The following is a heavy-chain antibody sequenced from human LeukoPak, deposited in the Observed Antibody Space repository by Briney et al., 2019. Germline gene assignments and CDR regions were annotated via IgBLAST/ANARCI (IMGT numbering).Heavy chain of an antibody. CDR1: GFTFSSYW. D-gene: IGHD3-3*01. CDR2: INSDGSST. J-gene: IGHJ4*02. V-gene: IGHV3-74*01. Sequence: GGSLRLSCAASGFTFSSYWMHWVRQAPGKGLEWVSRINSDGSSTTYADSVKGRSSISRDNAKNTLYLHMSSLRAEDTGVYYCARAVRAHPPADFWGQGTLVTVSS. CDR3: ARAVRAHPPADF.